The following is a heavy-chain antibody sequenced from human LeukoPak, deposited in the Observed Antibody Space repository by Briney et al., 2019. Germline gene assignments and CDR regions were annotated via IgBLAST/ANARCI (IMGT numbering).Heavy chain of an antibody. CDR2: IRCIAYGGTT. Sequence: GRSLRLSCTPSGFTFGVYAMSWVSHAPGKGLEWVGFIRCIAYGGTTEYAASVKGRFTISRDDSKSNAYLQMNSLKTEDTAVYYCTRVVPAARGIRWFDPWGQGTLVTVSS. J-gene: IGHJ5*02. CDR3: TRVVPAARGIRWFDP. V-gene: IGHV3-49*04. CDR1: GFTFGVYA. D-gene: IGHD2-2*01.